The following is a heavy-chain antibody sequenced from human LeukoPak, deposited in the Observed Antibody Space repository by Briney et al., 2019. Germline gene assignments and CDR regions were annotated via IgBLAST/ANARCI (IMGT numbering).Heavy chain of an antibody. D-gene: IGHD3-10*02. CDR2: ISSSGSPI. CDR3: AELGITMIGGV. V-gene: IGHV3-48*03. J-gene: IGHJ6*04. Sequence: PGGSLRLSCAASGFTFSRYEMNWVRQAPGKGVEWVSYISSSGSPICYADFAKGRFTISRDNAKNSLYLQMNSLRAEDTAVYYCAELGITMIGGVWGKGTTVTISS. CDR1: GFTFSRYE.